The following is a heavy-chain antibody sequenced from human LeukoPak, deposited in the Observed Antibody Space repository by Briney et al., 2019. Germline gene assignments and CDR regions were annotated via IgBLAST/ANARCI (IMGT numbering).Heavy chain of an antibody. Sequence: PGGSLRLSCAASGFTFSSYAMSWVRQAPGKGLEWVSAISGSGGSTYYADSVKGRFTTSRDNSKNTLYLQMNSLRAEDTAVYYCAKTRRQQLVPLLVDYWGQGTLVTVSS. V-gene: IGHV3-23*01. D-gene: IGHD6-13*01. CDR3: AKTRRQQLVPLLVDY. CDR2: ISGSGGST. CDR1: GFTFSSYA. J-gene: IGHJ4*02.